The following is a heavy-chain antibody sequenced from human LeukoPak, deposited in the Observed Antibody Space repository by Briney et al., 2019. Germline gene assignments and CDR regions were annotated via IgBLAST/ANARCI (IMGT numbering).Heavy chain of an antibody. D-gene: IGHD3-22*01. Sequence: GGSLRLSCAGSGFTFSSYWISWVRQAPGKGLEWVANINQDGSRRHYVDSVRGRFTISRDNAKNSVYLQLNGLRVEDTALYYCAKSVGGMSWLYWGQGALVTVSS. J-gene: IGHJ4*02. V-gene: IGHV3-7*03. CDR1: GFTFSSYW. CDR2: INQDGSRR. CDR3: AKSVGGMSWLY.